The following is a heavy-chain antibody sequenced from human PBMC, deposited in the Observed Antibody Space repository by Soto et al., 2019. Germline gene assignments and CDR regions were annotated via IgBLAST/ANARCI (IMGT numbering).Heavy chain of an antibody. J-gene: IGHJ4*02. Sequence: EVQLLESGGGLVQPGESLRLSCAASGFSFNSYAMTWVRQAPGKGPEWVSVISGTGATTFYADSVKGRFTISRDNSKNTLYLQMNSLRAEDTAVYYCAKDVKTPGVRVYDYWGQGTLVTVSS. D-gene: IGHD2-15*01. CDR3: AKDVKTPGVRVYDY. CDR1: GFSFNSYA. CDR2: ISGTGATT. V-gene: IGHV3-23*01.